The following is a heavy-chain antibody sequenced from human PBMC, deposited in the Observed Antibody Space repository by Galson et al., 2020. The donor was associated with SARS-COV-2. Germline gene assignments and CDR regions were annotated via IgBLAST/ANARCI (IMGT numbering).Heavy chain of an antibody. CDR3: ARGSGNTIFGLDAFDI. D-gene: IGHD3-3*01. CDR1: GYTFTGYY. Sequence: ASVKVSCKASGYTFTGYYMHWVRQAPGQGPEWMGRIDPNSGDTNYEQKFQGRVTMTRDTSSYTAYMELNRLRSDDTAMYYCARGSGNTIFGLDAFDIWCHGTMVTVS. CDR2: IDPNSGDT. V-gene: IGHV1-2*02. J-gene: IGHJ3*02.